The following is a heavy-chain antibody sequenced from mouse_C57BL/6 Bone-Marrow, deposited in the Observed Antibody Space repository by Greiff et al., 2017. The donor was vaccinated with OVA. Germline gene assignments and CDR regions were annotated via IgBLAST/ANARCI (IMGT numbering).Heavy chain of an antibody. CDR3: ARRYFYNYAMDD. V-gene: IGHV5-17*01. Sequence: EVKLVESGGGLVKPGGSLKLSCAASGFTFSDYGMHWVRQAPEKGLEWVAYISSGSSTIYYADTVKGRFTISRDNAKNTLFLHMTSLRSEDTAMYYCARRYFYNYAMDDWGQGTSVTVSS. CDR2: ISSGSSTI. J-gene: IGHJ4*01. CDR1: GFTFSDYG. D-gene: IGHD2-1*01.